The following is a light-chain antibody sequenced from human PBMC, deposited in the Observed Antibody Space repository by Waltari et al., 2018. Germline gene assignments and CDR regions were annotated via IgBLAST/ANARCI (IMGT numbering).Light chain of an antibody. J-gene: IGLJ3*02. Sequence: QSVLTQPPSASGTPGQRVIISCSGSGSNIGIHTVNWYRQVPGTAPELLNYRDNQRPSGVPDRFSGSKSGTSASLAISGLQSEDEADYYCAGWDDSLNGVFGGGTKLTVL. CDR1: GSNIGIHT. CDR3: AGWDDSLNGV. CDR2: RDN. V-gene: IGLV1-44*01.